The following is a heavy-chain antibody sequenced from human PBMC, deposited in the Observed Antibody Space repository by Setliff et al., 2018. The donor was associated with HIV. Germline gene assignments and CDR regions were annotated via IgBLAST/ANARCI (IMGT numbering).Heavy chain of an antibody. Sequence: PSETLSLTCAVYGGSFPAYYWNWVRQPPGKGLEWIGEINYSGDTTYNPSLKSRVNMFIDTSKKQFSLKVASVTAADTAVYYCVRQHGDYAFDYWGQGTLVTVSS. CDR1: GGSFPAYY. CDR2: INYSGDT. CDR3: VRQHGDYAFDY. V-gene: IGHV4-34*01. D-gene: IGHD4-17*01. J-gene: IGHJ4*02.